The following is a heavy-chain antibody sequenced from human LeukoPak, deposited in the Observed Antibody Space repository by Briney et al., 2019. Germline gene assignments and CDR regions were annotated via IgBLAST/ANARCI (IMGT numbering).Heavy chain of an antibody. J-gene: IGHJ5*01. CDR3: AKENYDFWNGYSNWFDS. D-gene: IGHD3-3*01. CDR2: IRNDGNEE. Sequence: GGSLRLSCAASGFTFRSYGMHWVRQAPGKGLEWVAVIRNDGNEEYYVDSVKGRFTISRDNSKKTLYLQMNDLRVEDTAVYYCAKENYDFWNGYSNWFDSWGRGTLVTVSS. CDR1: GFTFRSYG. V-gene: IGHV3-30*02.